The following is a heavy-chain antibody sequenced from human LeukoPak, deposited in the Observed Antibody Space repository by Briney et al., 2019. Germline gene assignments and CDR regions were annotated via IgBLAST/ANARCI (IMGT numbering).Heavy chain of an antibody. CDR2: INPNSGGT. V-gene: IGHV1-2*02. CDR3: ARDRGMERYFDWLDGMDV. D-gene: IGHD3-9*01. Sequence: ASVKVSCKASGYTFTGYYMHWVRQAPGQGLEWMGWINPNSGGTNYAQKFQGGVTMTRDTSISTAYMELSRLRSDDTAVYYCARDRGMERYFDWLDGMDVWGQGTTVTVSS. CDR1: GYTFTGYY. J-gene: IGHJ6*02.